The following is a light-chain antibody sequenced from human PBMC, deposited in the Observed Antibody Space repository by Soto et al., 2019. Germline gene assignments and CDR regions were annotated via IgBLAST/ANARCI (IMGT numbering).Light chain of an antibody. CDR2: EVS. V-gene: IGLV2-8*01. J-gene: IGLJ2*01. Sequence: QSALTQPPSASGSPGQPVTISCTGTSSDVGGSNYVSWYQQHPGKAPKAMIYEVSKRRSGVPDRFSGSKSGNTASLTVSGPQAEDEADYSCASYADNSGVLFGRGTKLTVI. CDR1: SSDVGGSNY. CDR3: ASYADNSGVL.